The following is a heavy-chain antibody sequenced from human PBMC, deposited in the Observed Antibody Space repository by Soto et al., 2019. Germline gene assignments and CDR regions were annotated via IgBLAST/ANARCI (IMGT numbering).Heavy chain of an antibody. Sequence: GGSLRLSCAASGFTFSSYWMSWVRQAPGKGLEWVSYISSSSSYIYYADSVKGRFTISRDNAKNSLYLQMNSLRAEDTAVYYCARDGYSSSWCSNWFDPWGQGTLVTVSS. CDR3: ARDGYSSSWCSNWFDP. V-gene: IGHV3-21*05. D-gene: IGHD6-13*01. CDR1: GFTFSSYW. CDR2: ISSSSSYI. J-gene: IGHJ5*02.